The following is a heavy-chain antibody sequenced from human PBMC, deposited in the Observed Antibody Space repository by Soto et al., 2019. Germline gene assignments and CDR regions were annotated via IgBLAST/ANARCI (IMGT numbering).Heavy chain of an antibody. CDR2: INHSGST. V-gene: IGHV4-34*01. J-gene: IGHJ6*02. D-gene: IGHD2-2*01. Sequence: SETLSLTCAVYGGSFSGYYWSWIRQPPGKGLEWIGEINHSGSTNYNPSLKSRVTISVDTSKNQFSLKLTSVTAADTAVYYCARESNRRDIVVGPAVPNTVMGGMDVWGQGTTVTVSS. CDR3: ARESNRRDIVVGPAVPNTVMGGMDV. CDR1: GGSFSGYY.